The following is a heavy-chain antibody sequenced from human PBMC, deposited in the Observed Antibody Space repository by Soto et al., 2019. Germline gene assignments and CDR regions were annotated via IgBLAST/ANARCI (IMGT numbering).Heavy chain of an antibody. CDR3: TTAPSVLDI. CDR2: IRTKSNHYAT. D-gene: IGHD3-10*01. J-gene: IGHJ3*02. Sequence: PGGSLRLSCAASGLSFSDSGIHWVRQASGKGLEWVGRIRTKSNHYATAYAASVKGRFTISRDDSENTLYLQMNSLKTEDTAIYYCTTAPSVLDIRGQATMVTVSS. V-gene: IGHV3-73*01. CDR1: GLSFSDSG.